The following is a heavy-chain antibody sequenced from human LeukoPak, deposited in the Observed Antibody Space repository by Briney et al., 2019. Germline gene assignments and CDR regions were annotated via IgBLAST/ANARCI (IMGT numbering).Heavy chain of an antibody. V-gene: IGHV3-48*01. CDR3: ARDPYGGNSVSWFDP. Sequence: GGSLRLSCAASGFTFSSYSMNWVRQAPGKGLEWVSYISSSSSTIYYADSVKGRFTISRDNAKNSLYLQMNSLRAEDTAVYYCARDPYGGNSVSWFDPWGQGTLVTVSS. CDR1: GFTFSSYS. CDR2: ISSSSSTI. D-gene: IGHD4-23*01. J-gene: IGHJ5*02.